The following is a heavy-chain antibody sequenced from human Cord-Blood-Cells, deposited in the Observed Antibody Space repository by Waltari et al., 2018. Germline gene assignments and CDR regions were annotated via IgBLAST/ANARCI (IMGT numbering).Heavy chain of an antibody. CDR2: IYYSGST. V-gene: IGHV4-39*01. CDR1: GGSISSSSYY. CDR3: ARLHTNDFWSGYYFDY. Sequence: QLQLQESGPGLVKPSETLSLTCTVSGGSISSSSYYWGWIRQPPGKGLEWIGSIYYSGSTYYNPSLKSRVTLSVDTSKNQFSLKLSSVTAADTAVYYCARLHTNDFWSGYYFDYWGQGTLVTVSS. J-gene: IGHJ4*02. D-gene: IGHD3-3*01.